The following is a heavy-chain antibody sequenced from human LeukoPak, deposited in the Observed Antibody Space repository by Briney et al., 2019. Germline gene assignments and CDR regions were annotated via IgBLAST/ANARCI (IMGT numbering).Heavy chain of an antibody. J-gene: IGHJ4*02. Sequence: PGGSLRLSCAASGFTFSSYAMSWVRQAPGKGLEWVSGITANTRGSITYYADSVKGRFTISRDSSKDTLYLQMNSLKAEDTAVYFCARGGYFSFDYWGQGTLVTVSS. CDR2: ITANTRGSIT. CDR1: GFTFSSYA. D-gene: IGHD2/OR15-2a*01. V-gene: IGHV3-23*01. CDR3: ARGGYFSFDY.